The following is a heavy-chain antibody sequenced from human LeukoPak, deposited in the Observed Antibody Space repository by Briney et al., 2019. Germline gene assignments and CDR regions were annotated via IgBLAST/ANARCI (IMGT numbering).Heavy chain of an antibody. CDR2: ISYDGTNK. CDR1: GFTFSNYD. Sequence: GGSLRLSCAASGFTFSNYDMHWVRQAPGKGLEWVAVISYDGTNKYYAHSVKGRFTISRDNSKNTLHLQMNSLRAEDTAVYYCAKDDRGNEAPFDYWGQGTLVTVSS. J-gene: IGHJ4*02. V-gene: IGHV3-30*18. CDR3: AKDDRGNEAPFDY.